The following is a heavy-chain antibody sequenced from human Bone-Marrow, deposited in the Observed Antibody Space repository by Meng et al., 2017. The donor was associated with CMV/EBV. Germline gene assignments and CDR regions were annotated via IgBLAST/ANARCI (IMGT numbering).Heavy chain of an antibody. Sequence: SVKVSCKASGYTFTSYGISWVRQAPGQGLEWMGRIIPILGIANYAQKFQGRVTITADKSTSTAYMELSSLRSEDTAVYYCARDLRFLEWLSQGHSLDYWGHGTLVTVSS. CDR3: ARDLRFLEWLSQGHSLDY. V-gene: IGHV1-69*04. D-gene: IGHD3-3*01. CDR2: IIPILGIA. J-gene: IGHJ4*01. CDR1: GYTFTSYG.